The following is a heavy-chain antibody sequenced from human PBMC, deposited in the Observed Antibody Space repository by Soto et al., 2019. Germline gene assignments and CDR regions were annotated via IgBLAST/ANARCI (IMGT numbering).Heavy chain of an antibody. J-gene: IGHJ6*02. Sequence: PGESLKISCKGSGYSFTSYWIGWVRQMPGKGLEWMGIIYPGDSDTRYSPSFQGQVTISADKSIGTAYLQWSSLKASDTAMYYCARQGLRYFDWSRPAGMDVWGQGTTVTVSS. CDR1: GYSFTSYW. CDR2: IYPGDSDT. V-gene: IGHV5-51*01. CDR3: ARQGLRYFDWSRPAGMDV. D-gene: IGHD3-9*01.